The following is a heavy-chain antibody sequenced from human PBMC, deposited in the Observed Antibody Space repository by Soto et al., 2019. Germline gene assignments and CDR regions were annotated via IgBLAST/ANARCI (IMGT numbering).Heavy chain of an antibody. D-gene: IGHD6-13*01. J-gene: IGHJ6*02. Sequence: QVQLVESGGGVVQPGRSLRLSCAASGFTFNNYGMHWVRQAPGKGLEWLAVIWNDGSNSSYANSVKGRFTISRDNSKNTRYLQMSSLRAEDTAVYYCARRQIPPPARGAANARGGMDVWGQGTRVTVSS. CDR3: ARRQIPPPARGAANARGGMDV. V-gene: IGHV3-33*01. CDR1: GFTFNNYG. CDR2: IWNDGSNS.